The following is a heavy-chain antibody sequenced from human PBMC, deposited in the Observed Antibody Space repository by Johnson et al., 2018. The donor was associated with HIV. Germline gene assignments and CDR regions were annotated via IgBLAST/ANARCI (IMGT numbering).Heavy chain of an antibody. CDR3: AKGGLWFGEYHAFDI. CDR1: GFTVSRYV. J-gene: IGHJ3*02. Sequence: QVQLVESGGGVVQPGRSLRLTCAVSGFTVSRYVMHWVRQAPGKGLEWVAVMSYDGSDKYYADSVKGRFTISRDNSKNTLYLQMNSLRAEDTAVYYCAKGGLWFGEYHAFDIWGQGTMVTVSS. D-gene: IGHD3-10*01. CDR2: MSYDGSDK. V-gene: IGHV3-30*18.